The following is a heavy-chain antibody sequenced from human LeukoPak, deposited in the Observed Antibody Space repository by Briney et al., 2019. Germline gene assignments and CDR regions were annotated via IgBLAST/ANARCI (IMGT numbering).Heavy chain of an antibody. CDR2: IYYSGST. D-gene: IGHD4-17*01. Sequence: KPSETLSLTCSVSGGSISSHYWSWIRQPPGKGLEWIEYIYYSGSTKYNPSLKSRVTISVDTSKNQFSLKLSSVTAADTAVYYCARGGTTVTPGLLWFDPWGQGTLVTVSS. J-gene: IGHJ5*02. CDR1: GGSISSHY. V-gene: IGHV4-59*11. CDR3: ARGGTTVTPGLLWFDP.